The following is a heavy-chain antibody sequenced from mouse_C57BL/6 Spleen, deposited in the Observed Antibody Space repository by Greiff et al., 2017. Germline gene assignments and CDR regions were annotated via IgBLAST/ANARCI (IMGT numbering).Heavy chain of an antibody. D-gene: IGHD2-1*01. V-gene: IGHV1-82*01. CDR1: GYAFSSSW. CDR2: IYPGDGDT. J-gene: IGHJ4*01. Sequence: VKLMESGPELVKPGASVKISCKASGYAFSSSWMNWVKQRPGKGLEWIGRIYPGDGDTNYNGKFKGKATLTADKSASTAYMQLSSLTSEDSAVXYCARPYGNYGDYYAMDYWGQGTSVTVSS. CDR3: ARPYGNYGDYYAMDY.